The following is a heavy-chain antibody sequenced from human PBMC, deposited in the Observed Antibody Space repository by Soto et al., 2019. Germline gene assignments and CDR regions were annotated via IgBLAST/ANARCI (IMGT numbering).Heavy chain of an antibody. CDR3: ARNNWDRGGYYFDY. Sequence: SETLSLTCTVSGGSISSYYWSWIRQPAGKGLEWIGRIYTSGSTNYNPSLKSRVTMSVDTSKNQFSLKLSSVTAADTAVYYCARNNWDRGGYYFDYWGQGTLVTVSS. CDR2: IYTSGST. J-gene: IGHJ4*02. D-gene: IGHD1-20*01. CDR1: GGSISSYY. V-gene: IGHV4-4*07.